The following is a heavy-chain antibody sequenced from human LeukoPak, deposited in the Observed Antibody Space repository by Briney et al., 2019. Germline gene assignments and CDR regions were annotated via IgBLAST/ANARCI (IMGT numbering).Heavy chain of an antibody. CDR1: GGSFSGYY. J-gene: IGHJ4*02. CDR2: INHSGST. Sequence: SETLSLTCAVYGGSFSGYYWSWIRQPPGKGLEWIGEINHSGSTNYNPSLKSRVTISVDTSKNQFSLKLSSVTAADTAVYYCARRLAVAGGYFDYWGQGSLVTVSS. CDR3: ARRLAVAGGYFDY. V-gene: IGHV4-34*01. D-gene: IGHD6-19*01.